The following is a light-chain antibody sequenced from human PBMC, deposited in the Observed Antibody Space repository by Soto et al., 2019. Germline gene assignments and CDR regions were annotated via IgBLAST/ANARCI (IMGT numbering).Light chain of an antibody. J-gene: IGLJ1*01. CDR2: DVS. CDR1: SSDVGAYNY. CDR3: SSYTSATTYV. Sequence: QSVLTQPASVSGSPGQSITISCTGTSSDVGAYNYDSWYQQYPGEAPKVIIYDVSHRPAGVSNRFSGSKSGNTASLTISGLQTQDEADYYGSSYTSATTYVFGTGTKVTVL. V-gene: IGLV2-14*01.